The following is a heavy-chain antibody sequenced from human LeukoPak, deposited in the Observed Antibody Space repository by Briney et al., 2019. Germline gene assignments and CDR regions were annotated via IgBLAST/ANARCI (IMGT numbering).Heavy chain of an antibody. V-gene: IGHV4-30-2*01. CDR3: ARSQSTGWYNGGLDV. Sequence: SQTLSLTCTVSGGSISSGGYYWSWIRQPPGKGLEWIGYIYHSGSTYYNPSLKGRVTISVDRSKNQFSLKLSSVTAADTAVYYCARSQSTGWYNGGLDVWGQGTTVTVSS. D-gene: IGHD6-19*01. J-gene: IGHJ6*02. CDR1: GGSISSGGYY. CDR2: IYHSGST.